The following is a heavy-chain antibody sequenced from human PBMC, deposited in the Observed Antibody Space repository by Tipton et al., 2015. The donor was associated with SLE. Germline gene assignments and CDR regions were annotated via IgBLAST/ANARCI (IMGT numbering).Heavy chain of an antibody. CDR2: VCNSVST. J-gene: IGHJ4*02. CDR1: GASVSSFC. D-gene: IGHD7-27*01. CDR3: ARDTLGGLDY. Sequence: TLSLTCTVSGASVSSFCWNWIRQSPGKGLEWIACVCNSVSTNYDPSLKSRGTTSVDTSKNHFSLELTSVTAADTAVYYCARDTLGGLDYWGQGTLVTVSS. V-gene: IGHV4-4*08.